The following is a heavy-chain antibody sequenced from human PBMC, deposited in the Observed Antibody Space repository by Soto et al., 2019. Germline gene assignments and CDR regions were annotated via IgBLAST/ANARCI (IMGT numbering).Heavy chain of an antibody. CDR1: GGSISSGGYY. V-gene: IGHV4-31*03. J-gene: IGHJ3*02. Sequence: SETLSLTCTVSGGSISSGGYYWSCIRQHPGKGLEWIGYIYYSGSTYYNPSLKSRVTISVDTSKNQFSLKLSSVTAADTAVYYCARGGPNYYDSSGYYLIAFDIWGQGTMVTVSS. D-gene: IGHD3-22*01. CDR2: IYYSGST. CDR3: ARGGPNYYDSSGYYLIAFDI.